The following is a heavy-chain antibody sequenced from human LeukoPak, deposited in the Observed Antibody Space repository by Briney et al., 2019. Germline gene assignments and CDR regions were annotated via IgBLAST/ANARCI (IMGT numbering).Heavy chain of an antibody. CDR1: GGSISAHY. CDR2: IYYSGST. D-gene: IGHD3-3*01. V-gene: IGHV4-59*11. J-gene: IGHJ4*02. Sequence: SETLSLTCTVSGGSISAHYWSWIRQSPGKGLEWIGYIYYSGSTNYNPSLKSRVTISVDTSKNQFSLKLSSVTAADTAVYYCARADYDFWSGYSAFDYWGQGTLVTVSS. CDR3: ARADYDFWSGYSAFDY.